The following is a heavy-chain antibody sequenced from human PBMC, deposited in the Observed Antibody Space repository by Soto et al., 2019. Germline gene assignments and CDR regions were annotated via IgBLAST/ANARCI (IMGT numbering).Heavy chain of an antibody. V-gene: IGHV3-23*01. J-gene: IGHJ4*02. CDR1: GFTFSSYA. Sequence: PGGSLRLSCAASGFTFSSYAMRWVRQAPGKGLEWVSAISGSGGSTYYADSVKGRFTISRDNSKNTLYLQMNSLRAEDTAVYYCAKDYYDSSGYYAYWGQGTLVTVSS. CDR2: ISGSGGST. CDR3: AKDYYDSSGYYAY. D-gene: IGHD3-22*01.